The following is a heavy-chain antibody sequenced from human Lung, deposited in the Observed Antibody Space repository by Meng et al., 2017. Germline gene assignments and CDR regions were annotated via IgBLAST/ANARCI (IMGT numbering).Heavy chain of an antibody. CDR3: ARPKQANWYFDL. V-gene: IGHV4-34*01. J-gene: IGHJ2*01. Sequence: QVQLQQWGAGLLKPSETLSLTCAVYGGSFSCYYWSWIRQPPGKGLEWIGEINHSGSTNYNPSLKSRVTISVDTSKNQFSLKLSSVTAADTAVYYCARPKQANWYFDLWGRGTLVTVSS. D-gene: IGHD1/OR15-1a*01. CDR2: INHSGST. CDR1: GGSFSCYY.